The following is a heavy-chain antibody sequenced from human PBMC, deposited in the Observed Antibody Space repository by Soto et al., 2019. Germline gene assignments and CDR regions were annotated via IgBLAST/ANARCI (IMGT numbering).Heavy chain of an antibody. CDR2: ISYDGSNK. CDR3: AKTDFSGNWFDP. J-gene: IGHJ5*02. D-gene: IGHD1-26*01. Sequence: GSLRLSCAASGFTFSSYAMHWVRQAPGKGLEWVAVISYDGSNKYYADSVKGRFTISRDNSKNTLYLQMNSLRAEDTAVYYCAKTDFSGNWFDPWGQGTLVTVSS. CDR1: GFTFSSYA. V-gene: IGHV3-30-3*02.